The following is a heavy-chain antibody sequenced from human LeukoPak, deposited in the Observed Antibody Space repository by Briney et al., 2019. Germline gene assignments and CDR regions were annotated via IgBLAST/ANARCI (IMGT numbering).Heavy chain of an antibody. Sequence: GGSLRLSCAASGLTFSDYYMSWIRQAPGKGLEWVSYISSSGSSIFYADSVKGRFTISRDNAKNSLYLQMNSLRAEDTAVYYCVREARESGGFDYWGQGTLVTVSS. CDR2: ISSSGSSI. CDR1: GLTFSDYY. J-gene: IGHJ4*02. V-gene: IGHV3-11*04. CDR3: VREARESGGFDY. D-gene: IGHD5-24*01.